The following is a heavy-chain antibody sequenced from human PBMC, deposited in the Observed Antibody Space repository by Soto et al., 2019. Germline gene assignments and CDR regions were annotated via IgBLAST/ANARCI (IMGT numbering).Heavy chain of an antibody. CDR1: GFTFSNAL. J-gene: IGHJ1*01. CDR2: IKSKTDGGTT. Sequence: GGSLRLSCAASGFTFSNALMNWVRQAPGKGLEWVGRIKSKTDGGTTDYAAPVKGRFTISRDDSKNTLYLQMNSLKTEDTAVYYCTTDLLRYFDWLLFGGAPPADWGQGTLVTV. D-gene: IGHD3-9*01. V-gene: IGHV3-15*07. CDR3: TTDLLRYFDWLLFGGAPPAD.